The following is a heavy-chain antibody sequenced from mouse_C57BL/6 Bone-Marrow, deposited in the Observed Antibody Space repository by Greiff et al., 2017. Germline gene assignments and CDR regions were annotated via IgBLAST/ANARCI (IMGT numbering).Heavy chain of an antibody. D-gene: IGHD1-1*01. J-gene: IGHJ1*03. CDR1: GFTFSSYA. Sequence: EVKLMESGGGLVKPGGSLKLSCAASGFTFSSYAMSWVRQTPEKRLEWVATISDGGSYTYYPDNVKGRFTISRDNAKKNLYLQMSHLKSEDTAMYYCARGYYGSSYVWYCDVWGTGTTVTVSS. CDR2: ISDGGSYT. V-gene: IGHV5-4*03. CDR3: ARGYYGSSYVWYCDV.